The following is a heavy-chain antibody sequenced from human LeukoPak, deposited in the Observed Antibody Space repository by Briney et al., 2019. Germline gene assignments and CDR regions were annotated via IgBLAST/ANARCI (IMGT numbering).Heavy chain of an antibody. CDR3: ARDTGTYYFAY. Sequence: SETLSLTCTVSGGSISSDNYYWSWIRQHPGKGLEWIGYIYYSGNTYYNPSLESRVTISIDTSKNHFSLKLSSVTAADPAVYYCARDTGTYYFAYWGQGTLVTVSS. J-gene: IGHJ4*02. CDR2: IYYSGNT. V-gene: IGHV4-31*03. CDR1: GGSISSDNYY. D-gene: IGHD1-7*01.